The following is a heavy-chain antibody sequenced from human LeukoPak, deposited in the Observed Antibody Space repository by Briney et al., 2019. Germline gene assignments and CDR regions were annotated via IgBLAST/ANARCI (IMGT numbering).Heavy chain of an antibody. CDR2: IIAIFGTA. CDR1: GGTFSSYA. Sequence: SVKVSCKASGGTFSSYAISWVRQAPGQGLEWMGGIIAIFGTANYAQKFQGRVTITADESTSTAYMELSSLRSEDTAVYYCASAPGPAATYNWLDPWGQGTLVTVSS. J-gene: IGHJ5*02. D-gene: IGHD2-2*01. CDR3: ASAPGPAATYNWLDP. V-gene: IGHV1-69*13.